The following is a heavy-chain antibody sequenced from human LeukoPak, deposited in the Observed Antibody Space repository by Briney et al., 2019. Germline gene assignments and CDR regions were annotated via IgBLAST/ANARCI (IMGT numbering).Heavy chain of an antibody. V-gene: IGHV1-69*13. CDR2: IIPIFGTA. CDR3: ARVRVRDGYNRLPDY. D-gene: IGHD5-24*01. Sequence: ASVKVCCKASGGTFSSYAISWVRQAPGQGLEWMGGIIPIFGTANYAQKFQGRVTITADESTSTAYMELSSLRSEDTAVYYCARVRVRDGYNRLPDYWGQGTLVTVSS. J-gene: IGHJ4*02. CDR1: GGTFSSYA.